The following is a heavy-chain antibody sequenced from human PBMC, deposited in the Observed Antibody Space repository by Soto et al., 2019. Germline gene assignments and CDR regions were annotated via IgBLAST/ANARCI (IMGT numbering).Heavy chain of an antibody. CDR1: GGSISSYY. V-gene: IGHV4-59*01. D-gene: IGHD3-16*02. CDR2: IYYSGST. Sequence: PSETLSLTCTVSGGSISSYYWSWIRQPPGKGLEWIGYIYYSGSTNYNPSLKSRVTISVDTSKNQFSLKLSSVTAADTAVYYCARDQKYVWGSYRYSVGAFDIWGQGTMLTVSS. J-gene: IGHJ3*02. CDR3: ARDQKYVWGSYRYSVGAFDI.